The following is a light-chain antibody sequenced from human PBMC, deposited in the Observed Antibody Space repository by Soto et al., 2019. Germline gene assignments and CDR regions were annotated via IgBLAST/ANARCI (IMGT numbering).Light chain of an antibody. Sequence: QLVLTQPPSASGSPGQSVTISCTGTSTDVGGYDYVSWYQQHPGKVPKLMIYEVNKRPSGVPDRFSGSKSGNTASLTVSGLQPEDEADYYCTSYAGGNNVFGTGTKLTVL. CDR2: EVN. V-gene: IGLV2-8*01. CDR3: TSYAGGNNV. J-gene: IGLJ1*01. CDR1: STDVGGYDY.